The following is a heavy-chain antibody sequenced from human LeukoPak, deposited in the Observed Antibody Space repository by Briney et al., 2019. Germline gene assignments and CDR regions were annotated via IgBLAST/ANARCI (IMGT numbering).Heavy chain of an antibody. Sequence: PSETLSLTCTVSGGSISSYYWSWIRQPPGKGLEWIGYIYYSGSTNYNPSLKSRVTISVDTSKNQFSLKLSSVTAADTAVYYCASSGAVARFDYWGQGTLVTVSS. V-gene: IGHV4-59*01. CDR3: ASSGAVARFDY. D-gene: IGHD6-19*01. CDR1: GGSISSYY. J-gene: IGHJ4*02. CDR2: IYYSGST.